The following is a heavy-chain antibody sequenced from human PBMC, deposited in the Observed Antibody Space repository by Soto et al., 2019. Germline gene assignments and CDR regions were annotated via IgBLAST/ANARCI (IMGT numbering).Heavy chain of an antibody. V-gene: IGHV1-18*01. CDR3: VVMLGGAGSDVDS. CDR1: GYTFTSYG. Sequence: ASVKVSCKASGYTFTSYGISWVRQAPGQGLEWMGWISAYNGNTNYAQKLQGRVTMTTDTSTSTAYMELSSLRSEDTAVYYCVVMLGGAGSDVDSWGQGTLVTRSS. D-gene: IGHD1-26*01. CDR2: ISAYNGNT. J-gene: IGHJ4*02.